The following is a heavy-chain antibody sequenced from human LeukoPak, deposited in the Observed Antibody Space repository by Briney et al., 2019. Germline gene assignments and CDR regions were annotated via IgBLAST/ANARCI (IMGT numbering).Heavy chain of an antibody. J-gene: IGHJ4*02. V-gene: IGHV3-48*02. Sequence: PGGSLRLSCAASGFTFSDYTMSWVRQAPGKGLEWVSYISSSSSTIHYADPVKGRFTISRDNAKNSLYLQMNSLRDEDTAVYYCARDGGYGSGSYGYWGQGTLVIVSS. CDR3: ARDGGYGSGSYGY. D-gene: IGHD3-10*01. CDR1: GFTFSDYT. CDR2: ISSSSSTI.